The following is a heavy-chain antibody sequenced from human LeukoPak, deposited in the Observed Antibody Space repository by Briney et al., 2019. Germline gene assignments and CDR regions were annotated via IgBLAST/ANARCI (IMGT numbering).Heavy chain of an antibody. V-gene: IGHV1-18*01. J-gene: IGHJ5*02. CDR1: GYTFTSYG. CDR3: ARGRRQLERQMYWFDP. Sequence: ASVKFSCKASGYTFTSYGISWVRQAPGQGIEWMGWISAYNGNTNYAQKLQGRVTMSTDTSTSTAYMELRSLRSDETAVYYCARGRRQLERQMYWFDPWGQGTLVTVSS. CDR2: ISAYNGNT. D-gene: IGHD1-1*01.